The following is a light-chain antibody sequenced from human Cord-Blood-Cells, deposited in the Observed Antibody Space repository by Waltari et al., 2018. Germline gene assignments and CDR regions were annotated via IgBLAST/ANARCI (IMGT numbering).Light chain of an antibody. CDR1: QSISSY. V-gene: IGKV1-39*01. Sequence: DIQMTQSPSSLSASVGVRVTITCRASQSISSYLNWYQQKPGKAPKLLIYAASSLQSGVPSRFSVSRSGTDFTLTISSLQPEEFAAYYGQQSYSTPLTFGGGTKVEIK. J-gene: IGKJ4*01. CDR2: AAS. CDR3: QQSYSTPLT.